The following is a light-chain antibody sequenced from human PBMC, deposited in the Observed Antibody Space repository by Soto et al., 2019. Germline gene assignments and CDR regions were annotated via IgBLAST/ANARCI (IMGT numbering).Light chain of an antibody. CDR2: EVS. V-gene: IGLV2-14*01. Sequence: QSVLTQPASVSGSPGQSITISCTGTSSDVGGYNYVSWYQQHPGKAPKLMIYEVSNRPSGASNRFSGSKSGNTASLTISGLQAEDEADYYCSSYAGSSNYVFGTGTKVTVL. CDR1: SSDVGGYNY. J-gene: IGLJ1*01. CDR3: SSYAGSSNYV.